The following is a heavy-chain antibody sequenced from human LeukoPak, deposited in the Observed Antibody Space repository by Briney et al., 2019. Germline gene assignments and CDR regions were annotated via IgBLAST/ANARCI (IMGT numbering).Heavy chain of an antibody. D-gene: IGHD6-19*01. CDR1: GGSISGYF. CDR3: ARHQGRDGGWYRGPNWFDP. Sequence: SETLSLTCTVSGGSISGYFWSWIRQPAGKGMEWIGRIYTSEGTNYNPSLKSRVTISLDTSKNQFSLKLNSVTAADTAVYYCARHQGRDGGWYRGPNWFDPWGQGTLVTVSS. CDR2: IYTSEGT. V-gene: IGHV4-4*07. J-gene: IGHJ5*02.